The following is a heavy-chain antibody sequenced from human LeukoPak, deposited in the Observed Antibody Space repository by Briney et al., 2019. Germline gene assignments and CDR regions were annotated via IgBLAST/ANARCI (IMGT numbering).Heavy chain of an antibody. CDR3: ARWYLEQYYYDSRAGWFDP. V-gene: IGHV4-4*02. D-gene: IGHD3-22*01. CDR2: IYHSGST. Sequence: SETLSLTCAVSGGSISSSNWWSWVRQPPGKGLEWIGEIYHSGSTNYNPSLKSRVTISLDTSKNQFSLKLTSMTAADTAVYYCARWYLEQYYYDSRAGWFDPWGQGTLVTVSS. CDR1: GGSISSSNW. J-gene: IGHJ5*02.